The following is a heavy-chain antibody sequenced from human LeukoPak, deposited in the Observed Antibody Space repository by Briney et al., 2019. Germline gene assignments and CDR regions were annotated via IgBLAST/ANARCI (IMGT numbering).Heavy chain of an antibody. D-gene: IGHD4-23*01. CDR1: VGSISSHY. V-gene: IGHV4-59*11. J-gene: IGHJ4*02. Sequence: SETLSLTCTVSVGSISSHYWSWIRQTPGKGLEWIGYISYSGGTNYNPSFKSRVTISVDTSKSQFSLKLTSVTAADTAVYYCARGGKATVVTMWGQGILVTVSS. CDR2: ISYSGGT. CDR3: ARGGKATVVTM.